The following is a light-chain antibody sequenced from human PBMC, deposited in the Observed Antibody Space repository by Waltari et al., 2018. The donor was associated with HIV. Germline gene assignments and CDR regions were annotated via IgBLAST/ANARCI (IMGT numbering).Light chain of an antibody. V-gene: IGLV2-14*01. CDR3: TSYTSNNTLM. CDR2: EVT. Sequence: QSALTQPASVSGSPGQSITISCTGTNSDVGGYNFVSWYQQHPGKAPKLMIYEVTNRPSGLSNRVSGSKSGNTASLTISGLQAEDEADYYCTSYTSNNTLMFGGGTKVTVL. J-gene: IGLJ3*02. CDR1: NSDVGGYNF.